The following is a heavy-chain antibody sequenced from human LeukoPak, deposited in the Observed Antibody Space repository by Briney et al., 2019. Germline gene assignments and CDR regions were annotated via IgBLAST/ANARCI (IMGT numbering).Heavy chain of an antibody. D-gene: IGHD3-10*01. CDR1: GFTFDDYA. CDR3: AKDRGRGVASYYYYYGMDV. Sequence: GGSLRLSCAASGFTFDDYAMHWVRQAPGKGLEWVSGISWSSGSIGYADSVKGRFTISRDNAKNSLYLQMNSLRAEDTALYYCAKDRGRGVASYYYYYGMDVWGQGTTVTVSS. CDR2: ISWSSGSI. J-gene: IGHJ6*02. V-gene: IGHV3-9*01.